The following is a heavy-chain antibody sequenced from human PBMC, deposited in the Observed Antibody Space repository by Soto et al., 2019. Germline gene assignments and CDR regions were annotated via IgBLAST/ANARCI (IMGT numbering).Heavy chain of an antibody. J-gene: IGHJ4*02. CDR2: IRGSGGRP. CDR3: AKDYCTSPSCSFDY. V-gene: IGHV3-23*01. CDR1: GFSFSTYA. D-gene: IGHD2-2*01. Sequence: GGSLRLSCAASGFSFSTYAMNWVRQAPGKGLEWVSSIRGSGGRPYYADSVKGRFTLSRDNPKNTLYLQMHSLRAEDTAVYYCAKDYCTSPSCSFDYWGPGTLVTVSS.